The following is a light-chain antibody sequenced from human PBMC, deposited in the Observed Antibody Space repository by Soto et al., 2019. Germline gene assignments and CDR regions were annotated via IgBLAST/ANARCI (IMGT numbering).Light chain of an antibody. CDR2: EVS. CDR1: SSDVGGYNY. Sequence: QSALIQPASVSGSPGQSITISCTGTSSDVGGYNYVSWYQQHPGKAPQLIIYEVSNRPSGVSNRFSGSKSGNTASLTISGLQPEDEADYYCSSYISSTTLSYVFGTGTKVTVL. V-gene: IGLV2-14*01. J-gene: IGLJ1*01. CDR3: SSYISSTTLSYV.